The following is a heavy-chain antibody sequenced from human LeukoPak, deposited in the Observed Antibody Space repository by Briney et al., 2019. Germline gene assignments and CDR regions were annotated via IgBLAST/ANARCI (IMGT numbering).Heavy chain of an antibody. Sequence: GGSLRLSCAASGFTFSSYSMNWVRQAPGKGLEWVSSISSSSSYIYYADSVKGRFTISRDNAKNSLYLQMNSLRAEDTAVYYCARDWAAAGTQFDYWGQGTLVTVSS. CDR2: ISSSSSYI. V-gene: IGHV3-21*01. D-gene: IGHD6-13*01. J-gene: IGHJ4*02. CDR1: GFTFSSYS. CDR3: ARDWAAAGTQFDY.